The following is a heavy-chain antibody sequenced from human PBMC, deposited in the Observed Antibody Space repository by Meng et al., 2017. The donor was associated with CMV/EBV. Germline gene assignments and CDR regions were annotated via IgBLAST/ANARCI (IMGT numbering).Heavy chain of an antibody. Sequence: GGSLRLSCAASGFTFSSYAMSWVRQAPGKGLEWVSVIYSGGSSTYYADSVKGRFTISRDNSKNTLYLQMNSLRAEDTAVYYCAKDLQPRFSGSYYYYGMDVWGQGTTVTVSS. CDR2: IYSGGSST. CDR3: AKDLQPRFSGSYYYYGMDV. V-gene: IGHV3-23*03. J-gene: IGHJ6*02. CDR1: GFTFSSYA. D-gene: IGHD1-26*01.